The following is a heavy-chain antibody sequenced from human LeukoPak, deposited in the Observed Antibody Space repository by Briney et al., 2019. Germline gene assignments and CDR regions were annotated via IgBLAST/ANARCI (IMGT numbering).Heavy chain of an antibody. CDR2: IYYSGST. CDR1: GGSISSYY. J-gene: IGHJ4*02. Sequence: PSETLSLTCTVSGGSISSYYWSWIRQPPGKGLEWIGYIYYSGSTTYNPSLKSRVIISVDTSKNQFSLKLSSVTAADTAVYYCARYVSSGLDNWGQGSLVTVSS. CDR3: ARYVSSGLDN. D-gene: IGHD3-22*01. V-gene: IGHV4-59*01.